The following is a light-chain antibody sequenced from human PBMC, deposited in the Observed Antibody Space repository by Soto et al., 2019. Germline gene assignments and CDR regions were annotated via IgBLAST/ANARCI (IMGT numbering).Light chain of an antibody. V-gene: IGLV1-47*01. CDR1: NSNIGNNY. J-gene: IGLJ1*01. Sequence: QSVLSQPPSASGTPGQRVTISCSGSNSNIGNNYVYWYQQLPGTAPKLLIYRNNQRPSGVPDRISGSKSGTSASLAISGLRSEDEADYYCCSYAGSYTYVFGIGTKLTVL. CDR3: CSYAGSYTYV. CDR2: RNN.